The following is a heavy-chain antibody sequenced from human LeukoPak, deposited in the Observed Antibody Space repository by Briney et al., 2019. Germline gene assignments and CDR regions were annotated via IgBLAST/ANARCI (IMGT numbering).Heavy chain of an antibody. Sequence: GGSLRLSCAPSGFTFSSYSMNWVRQAPGKGLEWVSSISSSSGYIYYADSVKGRFTISRDNAKNSLYLQMNSLRAEDTAVYYCARSIAARGFDYWGQGTLVTVSS. CDR2: ISSSSGYI. D-gene: IGHD6-6*01. J-gene: IGHJ4*02. CDR1: GFTFSSYS. CDR3: ARSIAARGFDY. V-gene: IGHV3-21*01.